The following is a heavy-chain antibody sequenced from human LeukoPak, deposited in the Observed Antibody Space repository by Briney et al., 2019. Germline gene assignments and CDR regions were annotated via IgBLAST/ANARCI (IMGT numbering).Heavy chain of an antibody. CDR3: ATTGYSSSSVDY. CDR1: GGTFNRYA. D-gene: IGHD6-6*01. J-gene: IGHJ4*02. CDR2: IIPIFGTA. V-gene: IGHV1-69*01. Sequence: SVKVSCKASGGTFNRYAISWVRQAPGQGLEWMGGIIPIFGTANYAQKFQGRVTITADESTSTAYMELSSLRSEDTAVYYCATTGYSSSSVDYWGQGTLVTVSS.